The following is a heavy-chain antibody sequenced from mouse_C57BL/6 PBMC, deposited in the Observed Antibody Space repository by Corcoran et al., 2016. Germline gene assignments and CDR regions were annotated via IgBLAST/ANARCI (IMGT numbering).Heavy chain of an antibody. CDR1: GYTFTTYG. CDR3: ARCGYYYGSPGDAMDY. CDR2: INTYSGVP. V-gene: IGHV9-3*01. Sequence: QIQLVQSGPELKKPGETVKISCKASGYTFTTYGMSWVKQAPGKGLKWMGWINTYSGVPTYADDFKGRFAFSLETSASTAYLQINNLKNEDTATYFCARCGYYYGSPGDAMDYWGQGTSVTVSS. J-gene: IGHJ4*01. D-gene: IGHD1-1*01.